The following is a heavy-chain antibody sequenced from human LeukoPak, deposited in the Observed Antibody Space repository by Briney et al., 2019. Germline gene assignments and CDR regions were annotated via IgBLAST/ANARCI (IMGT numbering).Heavy chain of an antibody. CDR3: ARDANYDSSGYTPFDY. D-gene: IGHD3-22*01. CDR2: INPNSGGT. CDR1: GYTFTGYY. J-gene: IGHJ4*02. Sequence: ASVKVSCKASGYTFTGYYMHWVRQASGQGLEWMGWINPNSGGTNYAQKFQGRVTMTRDTSISTAYMELRSLRSDDTAVYYCARDANYDSSGYTPFDYWGQGTLVTVSS. V-gene: IGHV1-2*02.